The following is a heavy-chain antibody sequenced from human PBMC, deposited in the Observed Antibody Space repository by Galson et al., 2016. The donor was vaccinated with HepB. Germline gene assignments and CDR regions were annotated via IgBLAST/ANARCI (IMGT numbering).Heavy chain of an antibody. V-gene: IGHV4-59*08. CDR2: IYYSGST. CDR3: ARRRNYSDGSGYYNDWFDP. J-gene: IGHJ5*02. CDR1: GGSISNYY. Sequence: ETLSLTCTVSGGSISNYYWIWIRQPPGKGLEWIGYIYYSGSTNYNPSLKSRVTISVDTSKNQFSLQLSSVTAADTAVYYCARRRNYSDGSGYYNDWFDPWGQGTLVTVSS. D-gene: IGHD3-22*01.